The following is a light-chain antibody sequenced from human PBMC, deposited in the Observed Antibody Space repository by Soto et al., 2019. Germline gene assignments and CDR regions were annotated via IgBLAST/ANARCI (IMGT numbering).Light chain of an antibody. CDR2: AAS. CDR1: QGIRND. V-gene: IGKV1-6*01. J-gene: IGKJ4*01. Sequence: AIQMTQSQSSLSASVGDRVTITCRASQGIRNDLGWYQQKPGKAPKLLIYAASSLQSWVPSRFSGSGSGTDFTLTISSLQPEDFATYYCLQDYNYPLTFGGGTNVEIK. CDR3: LQDYNYPLT.